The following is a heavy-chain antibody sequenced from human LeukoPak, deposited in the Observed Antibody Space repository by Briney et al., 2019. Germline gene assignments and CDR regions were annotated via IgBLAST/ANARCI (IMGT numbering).Heavy chain of an antibody. Sequence: VGSLRLSCAASGFTFDDYAMHWVRQAPGKGLEWVSLISGDGGSTYYADSVKGRFTISRDNSKNSLYLQMNSLRTEDTALYYCAKDMNYYGSGSYFDYWGQGTLVTVSS. CDR1: GFTFDDYA. D-gene: IGHD3-10*01. V-gene: IGHV3-43*02. CDR2: ISGDGGST. CDR3: AKDMNYYGSGSYFDY. J-gene: IGHJ4*02.